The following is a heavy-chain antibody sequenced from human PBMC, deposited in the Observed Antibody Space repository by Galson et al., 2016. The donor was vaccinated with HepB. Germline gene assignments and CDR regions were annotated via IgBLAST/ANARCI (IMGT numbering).Heavy chain of an antibody. V-gene: IGHV3-53*01. J-gene: IGHJ6*03. CDR3: ARGNGNYEGYFFHYYMDV. CDR2: IYSGGST. D-gene: IGHD4-17*01. Sequence: SLRLSCAASGFTVSNNFMTWVRQGPGKGLEWVSLIYSGGSTHYADSVKGRFTISRDNAENSLYLQMNSLRDEDTAVYYCARGNGNYEGYFFHYYMDVWGKGTTVTVSS. CDR1: GFTVSNNF.